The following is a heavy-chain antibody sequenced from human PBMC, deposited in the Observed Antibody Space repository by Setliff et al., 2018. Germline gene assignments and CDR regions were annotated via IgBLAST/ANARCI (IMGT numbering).Heavy chain of an antibody. D-gene: IGHD3-3*01. CDR2: FYHSAST. CDR3: ALFFHPFSWTPQY. Sequence: SETLSLTCTVSGGSISSDYWSWIRQPPGKPLEWIGYFYHSASTNYNPSLRSRVTISVDMSKNQFSLKLNSVTAAYTAVFYCALFFHPFSWTPQYWGQGTLVTAPQ. V-gene: IGHV4-4*08. CDR1: GGSISSDY. J-gene: IGHJ4*02.